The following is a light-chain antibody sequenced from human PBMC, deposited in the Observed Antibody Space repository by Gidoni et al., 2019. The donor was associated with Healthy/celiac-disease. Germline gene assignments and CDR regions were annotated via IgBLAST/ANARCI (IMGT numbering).Light chain of an antibody. CDR2: WAS. CDR1: QTVLYRSDNRNY. CDR3: QQYYDSPRT. Sequence: DIVMTQSPDSLAVSLGERATINCKSSQTVLYRSDNRNYLAWYQQKPGQSPKLLIYWASTRASGVPDRFSGSGSGTDFTLTISTLQAEDAAVYFCQQYYDSPRTSXQXTKVEIK. J-gene: IGKJ1*01. V-gene: IGKV4-1*01.